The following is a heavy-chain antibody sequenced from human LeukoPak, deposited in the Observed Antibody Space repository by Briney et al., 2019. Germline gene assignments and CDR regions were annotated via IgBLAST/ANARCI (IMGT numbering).Heavy chain of an antibody. D-gene: IGHD5-24*01. CDR1: GGSFSGYY. CDR2: INHSGST. V-gene: IGHV4-34*01. J-gene: IGHJ4*02. CDR3: ARERRWLQRFFDY. Sequence: SETLSLTCAVYGGSFSGYYWSWIRQPPGKGLEWIGEINHSGSTNYNPSLKSRVTISVDTSKNQFSLKLSSVTAADTAVYYCARERRWLQRFFDYWGQGTLVTVSS.